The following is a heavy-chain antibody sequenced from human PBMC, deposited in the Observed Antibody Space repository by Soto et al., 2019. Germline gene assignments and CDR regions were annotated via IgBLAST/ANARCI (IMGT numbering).Heavy chain of an antibody. V-gene: IGHV5-10-1*03. CDR1: GYSFTSYW. D-gene: IGHD3-16*02. CDR2: IDPSDSYT. CDR3: ARHRGLRLGELSPAVG. J-gene: IGHJ1*01. Sequence: EVQLVQSGAEVKKPGESLRISCKGSGYSFTSYWISWVRQMPGKGLEWMGRIDPSDSYTNYSPSFQGHVTISADKSISTAYLQWSSLKASDTAMYYCARHRGLRLGELSPAVGWGQGTLVTVSS.